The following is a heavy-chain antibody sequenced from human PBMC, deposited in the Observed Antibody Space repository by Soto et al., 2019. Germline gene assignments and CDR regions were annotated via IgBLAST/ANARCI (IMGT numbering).Heavy chain of an antibody. CDR3: ARAFGGAAAAGYYYGMDV. CDR1: GGSISSSSYY. D-gene: IGHD6-13*01. J-gene: IGHJ6*02. V-gene: IGHV4-39*01. Sequence: PETLSLTCTASGGSISSSSYYWGWIRQPPGKGLEWIGSIYYSGSTYYNPSLKSRVTISVDTSKNQFSLKLSSVTAADTAVYYCARAFGGAAAAGYYYGMDVWGQGTTVT. CDR2: IYYSGST.